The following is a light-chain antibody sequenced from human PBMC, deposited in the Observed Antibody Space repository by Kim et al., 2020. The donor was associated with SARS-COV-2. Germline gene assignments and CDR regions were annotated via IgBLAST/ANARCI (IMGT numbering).Light chain of an antibody. CDR2: GNS. J-gene: IGLJ2*01. CDR3: QSYDPSPRGGA. V-gene: IGLV1-40*01. CDR1: SSNIGAGYD. Sequence: QSVLTQPPSVSGAPWKRVTISCTGSSSNIGAGYDVHWYQQLPETAPKLLIYGNSNRPSGVPDRFSGSKSGTSASLAITGLQAEDEADYSCQSYDPSPRGGAFGGGTQLTVL.